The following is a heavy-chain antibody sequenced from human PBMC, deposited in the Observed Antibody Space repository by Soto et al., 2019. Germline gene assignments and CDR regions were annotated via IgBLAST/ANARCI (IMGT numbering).Heavy chain of an antibody. CDR1: GYSFTSYW. CDR2: IDPSDSYT. J-gene: IGHJ6*02. D-gene: IGHD2-2*01. V-gene: IGHV5-10-1*01. CDR3: ARHCSSTSCYSLYYYGMDV. Sequence: GESLKISCKGSGYSFTSYWISWVRQMPGKGLEWMGRIDPSDSYTNYSPSFQGHVTISADKSISTAYLQWSSLKASDTAMYYCARHCSSTSCYSLYYYGMDVWGQGTTVTVSS.